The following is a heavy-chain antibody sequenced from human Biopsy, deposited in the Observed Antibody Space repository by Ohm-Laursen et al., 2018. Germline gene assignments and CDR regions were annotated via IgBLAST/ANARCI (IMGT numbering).Heavy chain of an antibody. CDR2: INCKTGAT. V-gene: IGHV1-2*02. D-gene: IGHD2-8*01. CDR3: ARDPLNGHKHFDY. Sequence: ASVKVSCKASSYTFTDYNIHWMRQAPGQGLEWLGYINCKTGATNYAQKLQGTVTMTRDTSLSTAYLALGSLRSADTAIYYCARDPLNGHKHFDYWGQGSLVTGSS. CDR1: SYTFTDYN. J-gene: IGHJ4*02.